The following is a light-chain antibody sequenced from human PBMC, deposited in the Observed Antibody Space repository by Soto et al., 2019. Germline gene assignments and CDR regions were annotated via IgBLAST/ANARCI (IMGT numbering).Light chain of an antibody. CDR1: QSIGGF. Sequence: DIQMTQSPSTLSLSVGDRFTITCRSSQSIGGFLNWYQQKLGKAPKLLIYAASSLQSGVPSRFSGSGSGTDFTLTISSLQPEDFATYYCQQSYSTPLTFGGGTKVDIK. V-gene: IGKV1-39*01. CDR3: QQSYSTPLT. J-gene: IGKJ4*01. CDR2: AAS.